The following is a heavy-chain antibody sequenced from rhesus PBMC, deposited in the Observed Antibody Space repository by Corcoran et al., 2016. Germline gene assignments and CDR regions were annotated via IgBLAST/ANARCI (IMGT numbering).Heavy chain of an antibody. Sequence: QVQLQESGPALVKPSETLSLTCAVSGGSFTTYWWTWIRQSPGKGLGWIGEVKGNTGYSNYNPSLKSRVTISKDASTNQVSLALSSVTAADTAVYYCAKYGGGSWTPVFDYWGQGVLVTVSS. CDR2: VKGNTGYS. J-gene: IGHJ4*01. CDR3: AKYGGGSWTPVFDY. D-gene: IGHD6-25*01. V-gene: IGHV4-80*01. CDR1: GGSFTTYW.